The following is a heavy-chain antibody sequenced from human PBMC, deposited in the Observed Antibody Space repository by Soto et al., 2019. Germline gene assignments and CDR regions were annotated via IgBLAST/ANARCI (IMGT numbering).Heavy chain of an antibody. CDR1: GGTFSSYA. Sequence: QVQLVQSGAEVKKPGSSVKVSCKASGGTFSSYAISWVRQAPGQGLEWMGGIIPIFGTANYAQKFQGRVTITADESTSTAYLEGSSLGSEDTAVYYCARGGSYDRPNYMYYYYGMDVWGQGTTVTVSS. V-gene: IGHV1-69*01. CDR2: IIPIFGTA. CDR3: ARGGSYDRPNYMYYYYGMDV. J-gene: IGHJ6*02. D-gene: IGHD1-7*01.